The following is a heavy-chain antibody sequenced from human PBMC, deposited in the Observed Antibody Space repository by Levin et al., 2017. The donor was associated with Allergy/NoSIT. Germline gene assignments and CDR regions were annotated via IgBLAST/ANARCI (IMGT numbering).Heavy chain of an antibody. J-gene: IGHJ6*02. CDR1: GFTFSDYS. V-gene: IGHV3-21*01. Sequence: GGSLRLSCATSGFTFSDYSMNWVRQAPGKGLEWVSSISTSSTYKYYPDSLKGRFTISRDDAKESLYLQMNSLRAEDTAIYYCARDFSGLHSMDGWGQGTTVTVSS. CDR3: ARDFSGLHSMDG. CDR2: ISTSSTYK. D-gene: IGHD3-10*01.